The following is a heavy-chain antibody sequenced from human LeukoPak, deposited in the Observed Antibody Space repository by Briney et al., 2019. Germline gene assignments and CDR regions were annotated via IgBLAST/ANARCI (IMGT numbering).Heavy chain of an antibody. V-gene: IGHV5-51*01. CDR3: ARRGEAMDPFDY. CDR1: GYTFSNHW. D-gene: IGHD5-18*01. CDR2: IYPGDSDT. Sequence: GESLKISCQGSGYTFSNHWIGWVRQMPGEGLGWMGIIYPGDSDTRYSPSFQGQVTISADKSINTAYLQWSSLKASDTAIYYCARRGEAMDPFDYWGQGTLVTVSS. J-gene: IGHJ4*02.